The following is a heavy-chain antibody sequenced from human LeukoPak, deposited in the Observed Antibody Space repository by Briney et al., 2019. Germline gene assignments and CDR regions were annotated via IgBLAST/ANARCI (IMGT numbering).Heavy chain of an antibody. D-gene: IGHD1-26*01. Sequence: GGSLRLSCAASGFTFSSYSMNWVRQAPGKGLEWVSYISSSSDTIYYADSVKGRFTISRDNSKNTLYLQMNSLRAEDTAVYYCAKKGATTGDFDYWGQGTLVTVSS. CDR1: GFTFSSYS. CDR2: ISSSSDTI. V-gene: IGHV3-48*01. J-gene: IGHJ4*02. CDR3: AKKGATTGDFDY.